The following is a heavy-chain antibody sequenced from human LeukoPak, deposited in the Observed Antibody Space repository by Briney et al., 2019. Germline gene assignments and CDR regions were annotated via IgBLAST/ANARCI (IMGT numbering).Heavy chain of an antibody. Sequence: GASVKVSCKVSGSMFTELSMHWVRQAPGKGLEWMGGFHPEDGETIYAQKFQGRVTMTEDSSTDTAYMEPSSLRSEDTAVYYCAIVLAVGVVDWFDPWGQGTLVTVSS. CDR1: GSMFTELS. D-gene: IGHD6-19*01. J-gene: IGHJ5*02. CDR3: AIVLAVGVVDWFDP. V-gene: IGHV1-24*01. CDR2: FHPEDGET.